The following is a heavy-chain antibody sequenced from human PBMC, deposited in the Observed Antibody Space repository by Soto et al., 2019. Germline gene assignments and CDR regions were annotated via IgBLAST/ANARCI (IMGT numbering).Heavy chain of an antibody. Sequence: EVQLVESGGGLVQPGGPLSLSCEASGSTFSSYAMHWVRQAPGKGLECVSVIPGIGGNTDYASSVKGRFTSSRDNSKNTLYLQMGSLRAEDMAVYYCARRIPFGYGMDVWGQGTTVTVSS. CDR3: ARRIPFGYGMDV. D-gene: IGHD2-21*01. CDR2: IPGIGGNT. J-gene: IGHJ6*02. CDR1: GSTFSSYA. V-gene: IGHV3-64*01.